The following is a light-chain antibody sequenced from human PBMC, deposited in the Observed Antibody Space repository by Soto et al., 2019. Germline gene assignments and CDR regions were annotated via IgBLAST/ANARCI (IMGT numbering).Light chain of an antibody. CDR2: GAF. CDR3: QQRNVWPPIT. CDR1: QSAGTN. Sequence: EIVITHSPATLTVSPGERATLSCRASQSAGTNLAWYQQKPGQAPRLLIHGAFTRATGIPDRFGGSRSGTEFTLTINILEPEDFAVYYCQQRNVWPPITFGQGTRLEIK. V-gene: IGKV3-15*01. J-gene: IGKJ5*01.